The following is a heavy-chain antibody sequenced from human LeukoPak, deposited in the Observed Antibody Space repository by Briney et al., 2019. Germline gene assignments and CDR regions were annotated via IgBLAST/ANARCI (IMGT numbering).Heavy chain of an antibody. CDR3: AKGRGASSAFDY. CDR2: ISYDGSNK. V-gene: IGHV3-30*18. D-gene: IGHD3-10*01. CDR1: GFTFSSYG. J-gene: IGHJ4*02. Sequence: GGSLRLSCAASGFTFSSYGMHWVRQAPGKGLEWVAVISYDGSNKYYADSVKGRFTIPRDNSKNTLYLQMNSLRAEDTAVYYCAKGRGASSAFDYWGQGTLVTVSS.